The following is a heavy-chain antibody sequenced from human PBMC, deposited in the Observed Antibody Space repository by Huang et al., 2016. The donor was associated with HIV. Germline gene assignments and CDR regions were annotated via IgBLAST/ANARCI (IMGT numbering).Heavy chain of an antibody. D-gene: IGHD4-17*01. V-gene: IGHV3-49*03. CDR2: VRSKAFGGES. CDR1: GFIFNDFA. J-gene: IGHJ6*03. Sequence: QLVESGGDSVQSGRSLRLSCRGSGFIFNDFAINWFRQSPGKGVEWIGFVRSKAFGGESKRAPSVKDRFTVSRDEAKNVAFLQMDNLQVDDTAIYYCSPSGDDYFYFYMDVWGNGTTVIVS. CDR3: SPSGDDYFYFYMDV.